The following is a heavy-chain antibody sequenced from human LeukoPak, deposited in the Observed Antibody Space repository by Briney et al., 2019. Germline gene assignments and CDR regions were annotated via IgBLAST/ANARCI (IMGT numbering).Heavy chain of an antibody. V-gene: IGHV1-46*01. CDR2: INPSDGST. J-gene: IGHJ6*04. CDR1: GYTLTTYY. D-gene: IGHD3-3*01. Sequence: ASVKVSCKASGYTLTTYYMHWVRQAPGQGLEWMGIINPSDGSTNYAQKFQGRVTMTRDTSTSTVYMELSSLRSEDTAVYYCARVLKALADVYYDFWSGYYLDVWGKGTTVTVSS. CDR3: ARVLKALADVYYDFWSGYYLDV.